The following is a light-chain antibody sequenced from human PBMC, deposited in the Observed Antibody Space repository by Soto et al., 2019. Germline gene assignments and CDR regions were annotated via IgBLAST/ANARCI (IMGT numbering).Light chain of an antibody. CDR1: QSVSSY. Sequence: EIVLTQSPATLSLSPGERATLSCRASQSVSSYLAWYQQKPGQAPRLLIYDASNRATGIPARFSGSGSGTDFTLTIRSLEPEDFAVYYCQQRSNWPRYTFGQRTKLETK. CDR2: DAS. CDR3: QQRSNWPRYT. J-gene: IGKJ2*01. V-gene: IGKV3-11*01.